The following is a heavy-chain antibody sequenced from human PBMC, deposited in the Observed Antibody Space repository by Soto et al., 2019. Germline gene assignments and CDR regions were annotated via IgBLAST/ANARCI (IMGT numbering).Heavy chain of an antibody. J-gene: IGHJ6*02. CDR2: TSFDGSNR. Sequence: QAQLVESGGGVVQPGRSLRLSCVASGFTFSTHAMHWVRQAPGQGLEWVAVTSFDGSNRRYADSVKGRFTISRDNAKNTLFLQLKSLSPGAAAVYFCARAAPSSGSTSCRCCALDVWGQGTTVTVSS. D-gene: IGHD3-10*01. CDR3: ARAAPSSGSTSCRCCALDV. V-gene: IGHV3-30*01. CDR1: GFTFSTHA.